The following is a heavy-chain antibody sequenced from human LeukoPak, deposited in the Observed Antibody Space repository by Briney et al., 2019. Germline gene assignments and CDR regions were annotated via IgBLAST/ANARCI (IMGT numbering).Heavy chain of an antibody. J-gene: IGHJ3*02. Sequence: GGSLRLSCATAGLTFSNHGMHWVRQAPGKGLEWVTFIWNDGSDKYYADSVKGRFTISRDNSKNTLYLQMNTLRAEDTAVYYCAKDKGVVAFDIWGQGTMATVSS. CDR2: IWNDGSDK. V-gene: IGHV3-30*02. CDR3: AKDKGVVAFDI. CDR1: GLTFSNHG. D-gene: IGHD2-15*01.